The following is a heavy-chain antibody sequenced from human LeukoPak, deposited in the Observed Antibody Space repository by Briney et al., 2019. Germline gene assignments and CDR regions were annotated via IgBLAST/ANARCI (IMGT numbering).Heavy chain of an antibody. CDR1: DDSITMYY. Sequence: SETLSLTCSVSDDSITMYYWTWIRQPPGKGLEWIGYVDHTDRTNFNPSLNGRVSISRDTTKNLFSLRLTSVTAADTAVYYCVRHSGWYFGYWGQGTLVTVSS. CDR3: VRHSGWYFGY. J-gene: IGHJ4*02. V-gene: IGHV4-59*01. D-gene: IGHD6-19*01. CDR2: VDHTDRT.